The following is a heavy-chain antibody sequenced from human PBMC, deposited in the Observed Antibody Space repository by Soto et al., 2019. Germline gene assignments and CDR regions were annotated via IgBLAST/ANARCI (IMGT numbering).Heavy chain of an antibody. CDR1: GGSISSGDYY. J-gene: IGHJ6*02. Sequence: PSETLSLTCTVSGGSISSGDYYWSWIRQPPGKGLGWIGYIYYSGSTYYNPSLKSRVTISVDTSKNQFSLKLSSVTAADTAVYYCARDRVRFLEWLSPHGMDVWGQGTTVTVSS. D-gene: IGHD3-3*01. V-gene: IGHV4-30-4*01. CDR2: IYYSGST. CDR3: ARDRVRFLEWLSPHGMDV.